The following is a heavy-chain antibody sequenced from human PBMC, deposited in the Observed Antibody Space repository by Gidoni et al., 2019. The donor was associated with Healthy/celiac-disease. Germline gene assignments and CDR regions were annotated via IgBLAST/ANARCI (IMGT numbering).Heavy chain of an antibody. Sequence: EVLRVESGGGLVQPGGSLRISCAASGLTFSSYWMSGVRQAPGKGLEWVANIKQDGSETYYVDSVKGRFTISRDNAKNSLYLQMNRLRAEDTAVYYCARENLLTGGYEYWGQGTLVTVSS. J-gene: IGHJ4*02. CDR1: GLTFSSYW. D-gene: IGHD7-27*01. CDR2: IKQDGSET. V-gene: IGHV3-7*03. CDR3: ARENLLTGGYEY.